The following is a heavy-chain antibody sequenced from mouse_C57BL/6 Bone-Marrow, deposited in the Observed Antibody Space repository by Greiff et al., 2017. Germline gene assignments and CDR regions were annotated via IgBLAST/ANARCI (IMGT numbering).Heavy chain of an antibody. CDR2: IDPNSGGT. CDR1: GYTFTSYW. CDR3: ARSAPPYYYGSSYDWYFDV. Sequence: QVQLQQPGAELVKPGASVKLSCKASGYTFTSYWMHWVKQRPGRGLEWIGRIDPNSGGTKYNEKFKSKATLTVDKPSSTAYMQLSSLTSEDSAGYYCARSAPPYYYGSSYDWYFDVWGTGTTVTVSS. D-gene: IGHD1-1*01. V-gene: IGHV1-72*01. J-gene: IGHJ1*03.